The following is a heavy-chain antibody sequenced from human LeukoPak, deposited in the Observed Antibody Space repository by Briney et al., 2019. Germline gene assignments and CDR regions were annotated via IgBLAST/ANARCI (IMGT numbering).Heavy chain of an antibody. CDR1: GYTFPSYD. Sequence: ASVKVSCKASGYTFPSYDINWVRQATGQGLEWMGWMNPNSGNTGYAQKFQGRVTMTRNTSISTAYMELSSLRSEDTAVYYCARADVVVTGMVDYWGQGTLVTVSS. V-gene: IGHV1-8*01. J-gene: IGHJ4*02. D-gene: IGHD2-21*02. CDR3: ARADVVVTGMVDY. CDR2: MNPNSGNT.